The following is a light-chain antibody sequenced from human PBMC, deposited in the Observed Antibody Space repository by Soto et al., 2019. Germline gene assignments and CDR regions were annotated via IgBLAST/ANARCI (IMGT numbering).Light chain of an antibody. V-gene: IGKV3-20*01. CDR1: QSVGTNY. Sequence: EIVLTQSPGTLSLSPGXRVTLSCRASQSVGTNYLAWYQQKPGQAPRLVIYGTSNRATGTPDRFSGSGSGTDFTLTISRLEPEDFAVYYCQQYGTSPRMFGQGTKVESK. CDR3: QQYGTSPRM. CDR2: GTS. J-gene: IGKJ1*01.